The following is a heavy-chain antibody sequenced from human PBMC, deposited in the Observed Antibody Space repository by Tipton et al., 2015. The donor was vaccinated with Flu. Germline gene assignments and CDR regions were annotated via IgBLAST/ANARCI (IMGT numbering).Heavy chain of an antibody. J-gene: IGHJ6*02. V-gene: IGHV1-46*01. CDR1: GYTFTSYY. Sequence: QVQLVQSGAEVKKPGASVKVSCKASGYTFTSYYMHWVRQAPGQGLEWMGIINPSGGSTSYAQKFQGRVTMTRDTSTSTVYMELSSLRSEDTAVYYCARDLLYNWNRGYGMDVWGQGTTVTVSS. D-gene: IGHD1-20*01. CDR3: ARDLLYNWNRGYGMDV. CDR2: INPSGGST.